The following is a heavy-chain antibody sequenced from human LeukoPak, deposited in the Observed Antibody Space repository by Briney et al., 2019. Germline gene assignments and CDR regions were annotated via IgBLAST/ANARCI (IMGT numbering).Heavy chain of an antibody. J-gene: IGHJ3*02. CDR1: GFTFSNCS. V-gene: IGHV3-21*01. Sequence: GGSLRLSYAASGFTFSNCSINWVRQAPGKGLEWVSSISSSSSYIYHADSVKGRFTISRDNAKNSLFLQMNSLRAEDTASYYFTQTTHKSKRIGVAGENRGALDTSGQGTMVTVSS. CDR3: TQTTHKSKRIGVAGENRGALDT. D-gene: IGHD6-19*01. CDR2: ISSSSSYI.